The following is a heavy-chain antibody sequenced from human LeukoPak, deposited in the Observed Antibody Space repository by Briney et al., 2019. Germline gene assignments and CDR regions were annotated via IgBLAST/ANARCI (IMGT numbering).Heavy chain of an antibody. CDR2: IFYSGST. J-gene: IGHJ3*02. D-gene: IGHD2-2*01. CDR3: ARFIVVVPAASPPLAFDI. CDR1: GDSISNYY. V-gene: IGHV4-59*01. Sequence: SETLSLTCTVSGDSISNYYWSWIRQPPGKGLEWIGYIFYSGSTNYNPSLTSRATISVDTSKSHFSLKLSSVTAADTAVYYCARFIVVVPAASPPLAFDIWGQGTMVTVSS.